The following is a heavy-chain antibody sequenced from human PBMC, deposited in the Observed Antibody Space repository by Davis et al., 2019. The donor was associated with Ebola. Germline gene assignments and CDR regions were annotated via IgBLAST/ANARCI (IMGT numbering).Heavy chain of an antibody. J-gene: IGHJ4*02. V-gene: IGHV3-53*01. CDR3: AKSPPLAVHFDY. CDR1: GFTVSSNY. CDR2: IYSGGST. D-gene: IGHD6-19*01. Sequence: GGSLRLSCATSGFTVSSNYMSWVRQAPGKGLEWVSVIYSGGSTYYADSVKGRFTISRDNSKNTLYLQMNSLRAEDTAVYYCAKSPPLAVHFDYWGQGTLVTVSS.